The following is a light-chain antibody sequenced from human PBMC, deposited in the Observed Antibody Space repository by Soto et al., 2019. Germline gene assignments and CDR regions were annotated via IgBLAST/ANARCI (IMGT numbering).Light chain of an antibody. J-gene: IGKJ1*01. CDR1: QSISKD. CDR2: DAS. V-gene: IGKV1-39*01. Sequence: DIQMTQSPSSLSASVGDRVTITCRASQSISKDLNWYQQKPGEAPMLLIYDASTLQGGVPSRFSGAVSGTDFTLTISNLQPEDFATYCCQQSYSTPWTFGLGTKVDI. CDR3: QQSYSTPWT.